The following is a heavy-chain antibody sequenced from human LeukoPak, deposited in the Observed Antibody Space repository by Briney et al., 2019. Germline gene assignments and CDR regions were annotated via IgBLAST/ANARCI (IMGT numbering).Heavy chain of an antibody. D-gene: IGHD6-19*01. CDR3: ARAVEREGPSSITVAGDYFDY. V-gene: IGHV3-7*01. CDR2: IKEDGSEK. CDR1: GFTFSSYW. J-gene: IGHJ4*02. Sequence: GGSLRLSCAASGFTFSSYWMSWVRQAPGKGLEWVADIKEDGSEKYYVDSVKGRFTISRDTSKNTLYLQMDNLRVDDTAVYYCARAVEREGPSSITVAGDYFDYWGQGTLVTVSS.